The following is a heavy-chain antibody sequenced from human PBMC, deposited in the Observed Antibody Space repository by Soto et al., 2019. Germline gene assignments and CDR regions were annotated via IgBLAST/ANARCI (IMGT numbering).Heavy chain of an antibody. J-gene: IGHJ4*02. V-gene: IGHV3-21*01. CDR3: ARDNYYDNFDY. Sequence: GGSLRLSCAASGFTFSSYSMNWVRQAPGKGLEWVSSISSSYIYYADSVKGRFTISRDNAKNSLYLQMNSLRAEDTAVYYCARDNYYDNFDYWGQGTLVTVSS. D-gene: IGHD3-22*01. CDR2: ISSSYI. CDR1: GFTFSSYS.